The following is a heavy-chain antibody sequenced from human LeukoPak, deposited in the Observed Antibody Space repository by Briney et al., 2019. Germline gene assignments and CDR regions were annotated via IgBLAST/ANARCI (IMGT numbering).Heavy chain of an antibody. CDR2: ISSGGGST. D-gene: IGHD3-22*01. J-gene: IGHJ4*02. CDR1: GFTFSTFA. Sequence: GGSLRLSCSASGFTFSTFAMHWVRQAPGERLEYVSAISSGGGSTYYADSVEGRFTISRDNSKSTLYLQMGSLRADDTAVYYCVKTTSSYYYDYWGQGTLVTVSS. CDR3: VKTTSSYYYDY. V-gene: IGHV3-64D*06.